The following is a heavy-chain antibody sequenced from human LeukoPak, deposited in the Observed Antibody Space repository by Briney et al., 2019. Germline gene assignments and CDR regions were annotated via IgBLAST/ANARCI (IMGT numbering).Heavy chain of an antibody. D-gene: IGHD6-13*01. V-gene: IGHV3-30*18. Sequence: GGSLRLSCAASGFTFSSYGMHWVRQAPGKGLEWVAVISYDGSNKYYADSVKGRFTISRDNSKNTLYLQMNSLRAEDTAVYYCAKDSSAAAGTTIYYYYYYYMDVWGKGTTVTVSS. CDR3: AKDSSAAAGTTIYYYYYYYMDV. J-gene: IGHJ6*03. CDR2: ISYDGSNK. CDR1: GFTFSSYG.